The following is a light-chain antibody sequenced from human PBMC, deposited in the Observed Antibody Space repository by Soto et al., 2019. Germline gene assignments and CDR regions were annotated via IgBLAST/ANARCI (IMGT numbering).Light chain of an antibody. V-gene: IGKV1-5*03. CDR2: RAS. J-gene: IGKJ2*01. CDR1: QSIDRW. CDR3: HQYKTYTYT. Sequence: DIPMTQSPSTLSASVGDRVTITCRASQSIDRWLAWYQQKPGKAPKLLIYRASSLESGVPSRFSGSGSGTEFTLPLSSLQPDDFATYYCHQYKTYTYTFAQGTKIEIK.